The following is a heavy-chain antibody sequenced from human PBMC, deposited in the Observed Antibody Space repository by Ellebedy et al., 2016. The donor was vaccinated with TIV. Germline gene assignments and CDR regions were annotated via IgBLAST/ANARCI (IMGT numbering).Heavy chain of an antibody. D-gene: IGHD6-19*01. CDR2: IKQDGSEK. V-gene: IGHV3-7*01. J-gene: IGHJ4*02. CDR1: GFTVSSNY. Sequence: PGGSLRLSCAASGFTVSSNYMTWVRQAPGKGLEWVANIKQDGSEKYYVDSVKGRFTISRDNAKNSLSLQMNSLRAEDTAVYYCARGVGMVAVAGTFDYWGQGTLVTVSS. CDR3: ARGVGMVAVAGTFDY.